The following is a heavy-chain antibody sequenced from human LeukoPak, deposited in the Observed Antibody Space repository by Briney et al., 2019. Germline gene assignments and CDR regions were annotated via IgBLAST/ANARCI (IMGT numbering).Heavy chain of an antibody. Sequence: PGESLRLSCAASGFTVSNVWMNWVRQPPGKGLVWVSRIKSDGSITSYADSVKGRFTISRDNAKNTLYLQMNSLRAEDTAVYYCARDVGGRLDYWGQGTLVTVSS. CDR3: ARDVGGRLDY. V-gene: IGHV3-74*01. D-gene: IGHD1-26*01. J-gene: IGHJ4*02. CDR2: IKSDGSIT. CDR1: GFTVSNVW.